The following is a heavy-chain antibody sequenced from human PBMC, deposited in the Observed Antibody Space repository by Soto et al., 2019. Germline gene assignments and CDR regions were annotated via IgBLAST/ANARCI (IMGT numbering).Heavy chain of an antibody. Sequence: SXKVSFKASGYTXTSYGISLVRQAPGQGLEWMGWISAYNGNTNYAQKLQVRFTMTTYTSTSTAYMEVTSLTSQDTAVSYCARVGVGLSAPRVWHHWGQGTLATVSS. CDR3: ARVGVGLSAPRVWHH. V-gene: IGHV1-18*01. CDR2: ISAYNGNT. D-gene: IGHD3-16*01. J-gene: IGHJ5*02. CDR1: GYTXTSYG.